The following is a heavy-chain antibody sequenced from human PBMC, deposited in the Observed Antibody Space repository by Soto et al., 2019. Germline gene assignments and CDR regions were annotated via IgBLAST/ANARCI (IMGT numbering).Heavy chain of an antibody. V-gene: IGHV1-2*02. CDR1: GYTFTDYH. CDR3: ARILSAEVGALEY. J-gene: IGHJ4*02. CDR2: IRPDTGGT. Sequence: QVQLVQSGAEVTKPGASVKVSCKASGYTFTDYHIHWVRQAPGQGLEWMGWIRPDTGGTSYAQKFQGRVTTTRDTSFSTAYMELTRLRSDDTAVYYCARILSAEVGALEYWGQGTLVTVSS. D-gene: IGHD1-26*01.